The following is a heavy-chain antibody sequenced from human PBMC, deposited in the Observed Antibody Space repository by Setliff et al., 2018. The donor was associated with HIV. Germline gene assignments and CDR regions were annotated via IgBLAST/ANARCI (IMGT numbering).Heavy chain of an antibody. CDR1: GFTFSSSC. CDR2: ISYGSTYI. V-gene: IGHV3-21*01. J-gene: IGHJ6*03. D-gene: IGHD3-16*01. CDR3: ARSGGIGNYHWDV. Sequence: GESLKISCVASGFTFSSSCMDWFRQAPGKGLEWVSSISYGSTYIYQSDSVRGRFTISRDDAKKSLYLQMNSLGAEDTAVYYCARSGGIGNYHWDVWGKGTTVTVSS.